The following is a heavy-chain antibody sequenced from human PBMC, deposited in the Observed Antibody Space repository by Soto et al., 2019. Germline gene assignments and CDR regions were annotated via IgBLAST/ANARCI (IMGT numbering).Heavy chain of an antibody. CDR1: GFTFSNAW. J-gene: IGHJ6*03. D-gene: IGHD3-10*01. CDR2: IKSKTDGGTT. Sequence: EVQLVESGGGLVKPGGSLRLSCAASGFTFSNAWMNWVRQAPGKGLEWVGRIKSKTDGGTTDYDAPVKGRFTISRDDSKNTLYLQINSLKTEDTAVYFCTTPITMVRGIIGIYYYYMQVWGKGTTVTVSS. V-gene: IGHV3-15*01. CDR3: TTPITMVRGIIGIYYYYMQV.